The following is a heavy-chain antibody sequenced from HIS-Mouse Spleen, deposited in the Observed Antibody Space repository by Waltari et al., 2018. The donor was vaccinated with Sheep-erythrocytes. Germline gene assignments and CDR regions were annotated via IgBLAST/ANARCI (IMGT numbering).Heavy chain of an antibody. CDR3: AIHYDSSGYFYYYYGMDV. Sequence: QVQLVQSGAEVKKPGASVKVSCKASGYTFTSYDINWVRQATGQGLEWRGWLNPNRGNTGYAQKFQGRVTMTRNTSISTAYMELSSLRSEDTAVYYCAIHYDSSGYFYYYYGMDVWGQGTTVTVSS. CDR2: LNPNRGNT. D-gene: IGHD3-22*01. V-gene: IGHV1-8*01. CDR1: GYTFTSYD. J-gene: IGHJ6*02.